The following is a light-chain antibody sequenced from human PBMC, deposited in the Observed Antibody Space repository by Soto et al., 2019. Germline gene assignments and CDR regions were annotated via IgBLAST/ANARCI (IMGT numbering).Light chain of an antibody. CDR2: GAS. CDR3: QQYNNWPPWT. Sequence: EIVMTQSPATLSVFPGERATLPCRSSQSVSSNLAWYQQKPGQAPRPLIYGASTTATGIPARFSGSGSGTEFTLTISSLQSEDFAVYYCQQYNNWPPWTFGQGTKVDIK. CDR1: QSVSSN. V-gene: IGKV3-15*01. J-gene: IGKJ1*01.